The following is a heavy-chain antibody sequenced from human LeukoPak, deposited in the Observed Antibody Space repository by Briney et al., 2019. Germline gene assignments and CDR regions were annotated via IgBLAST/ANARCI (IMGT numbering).Heavy chain of an antibody. CDR1: GFTFSSYA. CDR2: ISGSGGST. D-gene: IGHD5-18*01. CDR3: AKTFKVWSYGYYFAY. J-gene: IGHJ4*02. V-gene: IGHV3-23*01. Sequence: GSLRLSCAASGFTFSSYAMSWVRQAPEKGLEWVSAISGSGGSTYYADSVKGRFTISRDNSKNTLYLQMNSLRAEDTAVYYCAKTFKVWSYGYYFAYWGQGTLVTVSS.